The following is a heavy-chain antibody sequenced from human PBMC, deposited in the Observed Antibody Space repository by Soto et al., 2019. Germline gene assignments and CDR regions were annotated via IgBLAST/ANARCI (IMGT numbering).Heavy chain of an antibody. Sequence: EVQLVQSGAEVKKPGESLRIFCKGSGYSFTNYWITWVRQKPGKGLEWMGRIDPSDTFNNYSPSFQGHVTISVDKSISTAYLQGSSLKASDIAMYYCARHRVAGAGSFGPWGQGTLVTVSS. V-gene: IGHV5-10-1*03. CDR2: IDPSDTFN. CDR1: GYSFTNYW. CDR3: ARHRVAGAGSFGP. J-gene: IGHJ5*02. D-gene: IGHD6-19*01.